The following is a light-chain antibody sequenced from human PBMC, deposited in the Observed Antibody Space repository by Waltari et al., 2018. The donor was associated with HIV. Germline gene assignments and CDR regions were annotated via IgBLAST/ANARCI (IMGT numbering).Light chain of an antibody. CDR3: MQSLQSPWT. J-gene: IGKJ1*01. CDR2: LSS. V-gene: IGKV2-28*01. CDR1: QSLRHSNGNNY. Sequence: IVMTQSPVSLPVTVGEPASIPCRSSQSLRHSNGNNYLEWYVQKPGRSPQRLMYLSSNRASGVPDRLSGSGSGTQFTLRISRVAAEDVGVYYCMQSLQSPWTFGQGTKV.